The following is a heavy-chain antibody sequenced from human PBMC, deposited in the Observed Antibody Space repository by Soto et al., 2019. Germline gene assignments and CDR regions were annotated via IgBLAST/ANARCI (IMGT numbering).Heavy chain of an antibody. D-gene: IGHD1-26*01. CDR1: GDSLSLYY. V-gene: IGHV4-59*01. J-gene: IGHJ5*02. CDR3: ARGERKVNWRPYFDT. CDR2: IYSTGSS. Sequence: PSETLSLTCTVSGDSLSLYYWSWIRLSPGKGLEWIGYIYSTGSSNQNPSLRDRVAVSADASKNQFYLTLTSMTAADTAVYYCARGERKVNWRPYFDTWGQGIQVTVYS.